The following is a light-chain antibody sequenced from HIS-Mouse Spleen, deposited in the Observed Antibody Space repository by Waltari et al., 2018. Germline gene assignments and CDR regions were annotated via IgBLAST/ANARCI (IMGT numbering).Light chain of an antibody. Sequence: DILMTQSPYSLAVSLGERATINCKSSQSVLYSSNTKNYLAWYQQKPGQPPKLLIYWACTRESGVPDRFRGSGSGTDFTLTISSLQAEDVAVYYCQQYYSTPPTFGQGTKVEIK. CDR3: QQYYSTPPT. CDR1: QSVLYSSNTKNY. CDR2: WAC. V-gene: IGKV4-1*01. J-gene: IGKJ1*01.